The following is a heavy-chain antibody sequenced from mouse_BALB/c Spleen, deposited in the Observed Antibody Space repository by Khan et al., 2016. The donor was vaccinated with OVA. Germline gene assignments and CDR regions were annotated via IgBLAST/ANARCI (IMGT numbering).Heavy chain of an antibody. Sequence: EVELVESGGGLVRPGGSLKLSCAASAFDFGYYDMSWVRQTPERRLEWVAYISSGGGGTSYPDTVKGRFTISRDNAKKTLYLQMSSLKSEDTAIYYCARGYYYFDYWGQGTTLTVSS. CDR2: ISSGGGGT. V-gene: IGHV5-12-1*01. CDR1: AFDFGYYD. D-gene: IGHD2-3*01. CDR3: ARGYYYFDY. J-gene: IGHJ2*01.